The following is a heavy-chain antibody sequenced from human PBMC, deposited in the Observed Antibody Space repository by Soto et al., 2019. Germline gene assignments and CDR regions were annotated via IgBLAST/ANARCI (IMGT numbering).Heavy chain of an antibody. CDR3: ASEMVRGVIPPQGYGMDV. V-gene: IGHV4-34*01. D-gene: IGHD3-10*01. J-gene: IGHJ6*02. Sequence: SETLSLTCAVYGGSFSGYYWSWIRRPPGKGLEWIGEINHSGSTNYNPSLKSRVTISVDTSKNQFSLKLSSVTAADTAVYYCASEMVRGVIPPQGYGMDVWGQGTTVTVSS. CDR2: INHSGST. CDR1: GGSFSGYY.